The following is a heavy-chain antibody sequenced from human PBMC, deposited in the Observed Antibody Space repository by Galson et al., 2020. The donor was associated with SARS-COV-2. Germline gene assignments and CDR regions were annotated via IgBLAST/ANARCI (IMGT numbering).Heavy chain of an antibody. D-gene: IGHD3-9*01. CDR1: GFTFSSYA. Sequence: GGSLRLSCAASGFTFSSYAMSWVRQAPGKGLEWVSAISGSGGSTYYADSVKGRFTISRDNSKNTLYLQMNSLRAEDTAVYYCATRDTYYDVLTGRSGEDAFDIWGQGRMVTVSS. V-gene: IGHV3-23*01. CDR2: ISGSGGST. CDR3: ATRDTYYDVLTGRSGEDAFDI. J-gene: IGHJ3*02.